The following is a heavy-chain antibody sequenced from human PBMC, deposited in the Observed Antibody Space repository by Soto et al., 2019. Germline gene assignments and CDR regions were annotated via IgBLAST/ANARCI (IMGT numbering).Heavy chain of an antibody. D-gene: IGHD1-1*01. V-gene: IGHV1-46*01. J-gene: IGHJ4*02. CDR2: INPSGGST. CDR1: GYTFTSYY. CDR3: ARAGNTGTTVN. Sequence: QVQLVQSGAEVKKPGASVKVSCKASGYTFTSYYMHWVRQAPGQGLEWMGIINPSGGSTSYAQKFSGRVTMTRDTSTSTVYMELSSLRSEDTAVYYCARAGNTGTTVNWGQGTLVTVSS.